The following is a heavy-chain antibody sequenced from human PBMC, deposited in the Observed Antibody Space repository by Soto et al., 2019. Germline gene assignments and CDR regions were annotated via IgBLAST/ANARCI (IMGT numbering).Heavy chain of an antibody. CDR2: VYYSGNT. CDR3: ARLPTGTLYNWFDP. J-gene: IGHJ5*02. D-gene: IGHD1-1*01. CDR1: GGSISSSSYC. Sequence: QLQLQESGPGLVKPSETLSLTCTVSGGSISSSSYCWGWIRQPPGKGLEWIGSVYYSGNTYYSPSLKSRVTISVDTSKNQCSLKLSSVTAADTAVYYCARLPTGTLYNWFDPWGQGTLVTVSS. V-gene: IGHV4-39*01.